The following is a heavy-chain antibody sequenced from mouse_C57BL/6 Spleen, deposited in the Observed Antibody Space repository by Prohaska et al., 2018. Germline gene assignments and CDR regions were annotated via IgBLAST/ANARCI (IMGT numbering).Heavy chain of an antibody. J-gene: IGHJ3*01. CDR1: GYTFTDYE. D-gene: IGHD2-2*01. CDR2: IDPETGGT. Sequence: GAELVRPGASVTLSCKASGYTFTDYEMHWVKQTPVHGLEWIGAIDPETGGTAYNQKFKGKAILTADKSSSTAYMELRSLTSEDSAVYYCTRGGGYDSFPYCGQVTLVTVSA. CDR3: TRGGGYDSFPY. V-gene: IGHV1-15*01.